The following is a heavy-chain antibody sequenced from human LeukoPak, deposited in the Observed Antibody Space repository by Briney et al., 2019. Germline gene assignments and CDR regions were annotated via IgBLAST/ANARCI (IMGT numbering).Heavy chain of an antibody. CDR1: GFTFSSYA. D-gene: IGHD3-22*01. J-gene: IGHJ4*02. Sequence: GGSLRLSCAASGFTFSSYAMHWVRQAPGKGLEWVAVISYDGSNKYYADSVKGRFTISRDNSKNTLYLRMNSLRAEDTAVYYCARDSRSPLIPLYDSSGYYSIWGQGTLVTVSS. CDR3: ARDSRSPLIPLYDSSGYYSI. CDR2: ISYDGSNK. V-gene: IGHV3-30-3*01.